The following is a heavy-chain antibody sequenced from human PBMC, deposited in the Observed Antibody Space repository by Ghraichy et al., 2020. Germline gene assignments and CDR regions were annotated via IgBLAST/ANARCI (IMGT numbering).Heavy chain of an antibody. CDR2: IYHTGST. D-gene: IGHD6-19*01. J-gene: IGHJ4*02. CDR3: ALGGAVAGPYIHY. CDR1: GDSISTYY. V-gene: IGHV4-59*01. Sequence: SQTLSLTCNVSGDSISTYYWTWIRQPPGKELEWIGSIYHTGSTNYNPSLKSRVAISVDTSKKQFSLNLYSVTAADTAVYYCALGGAVAGPYIHYWGQGTLVPVSP.